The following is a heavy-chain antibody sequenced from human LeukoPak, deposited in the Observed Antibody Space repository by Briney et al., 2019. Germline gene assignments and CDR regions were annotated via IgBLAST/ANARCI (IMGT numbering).Heavy chain of an antibody. Sequence: PSETLSLTCTVSGSGGSVSSSSYYWSWIRQPAGKGLEWIGRVYFNGNTTYNPSLKSRVTISGDTSKNQFSLRLTSVTAAETAVYYCARTLRNRAGYSYGSPQSYNYYYYYMDVWGKGTTVIVSS. J-gene: IGHJ6*03. CDR3: ARTLRNRAGYSYGSPQSYNYYYYYMDV. CDR2: VYFNGNT. D-gene: IGHD5-18*01. CDR1: GSGGSVSSSSYY. V-gene: IGHV4-61*10.